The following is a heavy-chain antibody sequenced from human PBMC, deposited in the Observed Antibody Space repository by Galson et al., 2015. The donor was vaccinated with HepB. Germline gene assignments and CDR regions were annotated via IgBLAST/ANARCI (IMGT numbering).Heavy chain of an antibody. CDR2: IYYSGST. Sequence: LSLTCTVSGGSISSSSYYWGWIRQPPGKGLEWIGSIYYSGSTYYNPPLKSRVTISVDTSKNQFSLKLSSVTAADTAVYYCARHEVGSMVRGAPTYYLDYWGQGTLVAVSS. CDR1: GGSISSSSYY. D-gene: IGHD3-10*01. V-gene: IGHV4-39*01. CDR3: ARHEVGSMVRGAPTYYLDY. J-gene: IGHJ4*02.